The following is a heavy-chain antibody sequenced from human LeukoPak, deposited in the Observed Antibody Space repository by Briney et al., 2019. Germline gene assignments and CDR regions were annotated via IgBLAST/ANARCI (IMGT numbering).Heavy chain of an antibody. CDR1: GGSFSRTTYY. CDR3: ARQYYDSSGYYPRYFDY. Sequence: SETLSLTCTVSGGSFSRTTYYWGWIRQPPGKGLEWIGSVYYSGSTYYNQSLKSRVTISVDTSKNQFSLKLTSVTAADTAVYYCARQYYDSSGYYPRYFDYWGQGTLVTVSS. D-gene: IGHD3-22*01. J-gene: IGHJ4*02. CDR2: VYYSGST. V-gene: IGHV4-39*01.